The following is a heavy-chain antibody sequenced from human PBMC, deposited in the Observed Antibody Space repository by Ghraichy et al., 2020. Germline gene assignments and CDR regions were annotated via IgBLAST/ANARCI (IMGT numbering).Heavy chain of an antibody. CDR1: GFSFSTYS. V-gene: IGHV3-48*02. D-gene: IGHD3-16*02. J-gene: IGHJ4*01. Sequence: GGSLRLSCAASGFSFSTYSMNWVRQVPGKGLEWLSYISGSSGSIYYADSVRGRFTVSRDNAKNSLFLQMNSLRDEDTAVYYCARDRDDIWGNYRYSFNCWGHGTLVPCSS. CDR2: ISGSSGSI. CDR3: ARDRDDIWGNYRYSFNC.